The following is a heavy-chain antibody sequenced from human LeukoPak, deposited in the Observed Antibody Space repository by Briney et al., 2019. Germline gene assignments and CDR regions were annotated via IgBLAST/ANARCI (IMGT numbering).Heavy chain of an antibody. CDR1: NYSISSAYY. CDR2: IYYSGST. D-gene: IGHD1-20*01. Sequence: SETLSLTCTVSNYSISSAYYWGWIRQPPGKGLEWIGYIYYSGSTNYNPSLKSRVTISVDTSKNQFSLKLSSVTAADTAVYYCARVSNWNDAYYYYYMDVWGKGTTVTVSS. V-gene: IGHV4-38-2*02. CDR3: ARVSNWNDAYYYYYMDV. J-gene: IGHJ6*03.